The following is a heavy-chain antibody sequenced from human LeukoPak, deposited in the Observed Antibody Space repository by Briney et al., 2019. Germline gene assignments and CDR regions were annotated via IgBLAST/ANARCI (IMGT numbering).Heavy chain of an antibody. Sequence: SETLSLTCAVSGVSISSGGYSWSWIRQPPGKGLEWIGYIYHSGSTYYNPSLKSRVTISVDRTKTQFSLKQSSVTAADTAVYYCAREGANGSGPYYFDYWGQGTLVTVSS. J-gene: IGHJ4*02. V-gene: IGHV4-30-2*01. CDR1: GVSISSGGYS. CDR3: AREGANGSGPYYFDY. CDR2: IYHSGST. D-gene: IGHD3-10*01.